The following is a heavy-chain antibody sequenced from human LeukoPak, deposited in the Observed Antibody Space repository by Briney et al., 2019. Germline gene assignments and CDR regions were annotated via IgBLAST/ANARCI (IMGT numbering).Heavy chain of an antibody. Sequence: SQTLSLTCTVSGGSISSGDYYWSWIRQPPGKGLEWIGYIYYSGSTYYNPSLKSRVTISVDTSKNQFSLKLSSVTAADTAVYYCARRNGDYGDAFDIWGQGTMVTVSS. V-gene: IGHV4-30-4*08. CDR1: GGSISSGDYY. CDR2: IYYSGST. J-gene: IGHJ3*02. D-gene: IGHD4-17*01. CDR3: ARRNGDYGDAFDI.